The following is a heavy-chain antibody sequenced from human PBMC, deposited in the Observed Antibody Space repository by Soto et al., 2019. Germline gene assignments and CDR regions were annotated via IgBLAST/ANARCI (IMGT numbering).Heavy chain of an antibody. J-gene: IGHJ4*02. CDR3: ARGRYGDY. CDR1: GYTFTSYG. CDR2: ISAHNGNT. D-gene: IGHD1-1*01. V-gene: IGHV1-18*01. Sequence: QVHLVQSGAEVKKPGASVKVSCKASGYTFTSYGITWVRQAPGQGLEWMGWISAHNGNTDYAQKLQGRVIVTSDTSKSTAYMELRRLISDATAVYYCARGRYGDYWGQGALVTVSS.